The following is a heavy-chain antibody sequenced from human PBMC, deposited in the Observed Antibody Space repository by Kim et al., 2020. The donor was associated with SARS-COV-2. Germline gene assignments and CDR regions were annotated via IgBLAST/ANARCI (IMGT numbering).Heavy chain of an antibody. CDR1: GFTFDSYG. D-gene: IGHD3-16*01. V-gene: IGHV3-23*01. Sequence: GGSLRLSCAASGFTFDSYGMSWVRQAPGKGLEWVSYISGGGAERFYAGSVKGRFTISRDNSKNTLFLQLNSLRAEDTAAYYCATCQAGWGNDAFDYWGLG. CDR2: ISGGGAER. J-gene: IGHJ4*02. CDR3: ATCQAGWGNDAFDY.